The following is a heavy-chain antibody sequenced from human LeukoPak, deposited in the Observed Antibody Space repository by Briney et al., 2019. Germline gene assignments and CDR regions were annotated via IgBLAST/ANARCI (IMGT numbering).Heavy chain of an antibody. Sequence: SETLSLTCAVYGGSFSGYYWSWIRQPPGKGLEWIGEINHSGSTNYNPSLKSRVTISVDTSKNQFSPKLSSVTAADTAVYYCARGYCSSTSCGDYWGQGTLVTVSS. CDR2: INHSGST. D-gene: IGHD2-2*01. V-gene: IGHV4-34*01. J-gene: IGHJ4*02. CDR1: GGSFSGYY. CDR3: ARGYCSSTSCGDY.